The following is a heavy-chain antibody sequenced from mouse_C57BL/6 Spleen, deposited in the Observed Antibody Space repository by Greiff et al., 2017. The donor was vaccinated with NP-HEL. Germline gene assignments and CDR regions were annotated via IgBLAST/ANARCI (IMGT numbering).Heavy chain of an antibody. V-gene: IGHV1-82*01. CDR3: AGEGCAWFAY. CDR2: IYPGDGDT. D-gene: IGHD3-3*01. Sequence: VQLQQSGPELVKPGASVKISCKASGYAFSSSWMNWVKQRPGKGLEWIGRIYPGDGDTNYNGKFKGKAKLTADKSSSTAYLQLSSLTSEDSAVYFCAGEGCAWFAYWGQGTLVTVSA. CDR1: GYAFSSSW. J-gene: IGHJ3*01.